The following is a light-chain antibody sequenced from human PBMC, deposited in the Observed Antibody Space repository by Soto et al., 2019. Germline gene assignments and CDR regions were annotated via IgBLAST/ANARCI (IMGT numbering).Light chain of an antibody. CDR3: QQLKSFPLS. CDR1: QTISRD. V-gene: IGKV1-39*01. CDR2: GAS. J-gene: IGKJ4*01. Sequence: DIQMTQSPSSLSASVGDRVTITCRASQTISRDLNWYQQETGKAPRLLIYGASSLQSGVPSRFSGSGSGTDFTLTISSLQPEDFATYYCQQLKSFPLSFGGGTTVEIK.